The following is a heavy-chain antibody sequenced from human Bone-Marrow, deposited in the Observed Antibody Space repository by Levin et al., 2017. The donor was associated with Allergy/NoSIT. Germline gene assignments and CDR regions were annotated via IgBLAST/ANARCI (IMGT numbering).Heavy chain of an antibody. CDR3: AGDHPTAMDY. CDR2: IWYDGSNK. J-gene: IGHJ4*02. CDR1: GFTFSSYP. V-gene: IGHV3-33*01. Sequence: GESLKISCAASGFTFSSYPMHWVRQAPGKGLDWVAVIWYDGSNKHYADSVKGRFTISRDNSKNTLYLQMNSLRAEDTAIYYCAGDHPTAMDYWGQGTLVTVSS.